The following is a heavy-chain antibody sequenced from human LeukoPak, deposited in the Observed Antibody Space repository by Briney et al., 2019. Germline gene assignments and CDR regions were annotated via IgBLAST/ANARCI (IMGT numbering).Heavy chain of an antibody. CDR1: GGSVSGDS. D-gene: IGHD2-2*01. J-gene: IGHJ5*02. Sequence: SETLSLTCTVSGGSVSGDSWTWIRQPAGKGLEWIGYIYTSGSTNYNPSLKSRVTISVDTSKNQFSLKLSSVTAADTAVYYCPRRQADCSSTSCSNWFDPWGQGTLVTVSS. CDR3: PRRQADCSSTSCSNWFDP. V-gene: IGHV4-4*09. CDR2: IYTSGST.